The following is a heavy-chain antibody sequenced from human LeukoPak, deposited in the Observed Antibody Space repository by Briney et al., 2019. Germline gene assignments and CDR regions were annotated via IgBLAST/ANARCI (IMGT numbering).Heavy chain of an antibody. J-gene: IGHJ6*02. Sequence: PGGSLRLTCAASGFTFSCYGMHWVRQAPGKGLEWVAVISYDGSNKYYADSVKGRFTISRDNSKNTLYLQMNSLRAEDTAVYYCAKFRFGEFLYYYYGMDVWGQGTTVPVSS. CDR3: AKFRFGEFLYYYYGMDV. CDR2: ISYDGSNK. CDR1: GFTFSCYG. D-gene: IGHD3-16*01. V-gene: IGHV3-30*18.